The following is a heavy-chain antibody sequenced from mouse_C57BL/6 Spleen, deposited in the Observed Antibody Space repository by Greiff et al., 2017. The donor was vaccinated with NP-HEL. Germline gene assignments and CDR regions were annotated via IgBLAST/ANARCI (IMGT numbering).Heavy chain of an antibody. CDR1: GYSITSGYY. J-gene: IGHJ2*01. CDR2: ISYDGSN. V-gene: IGHV3-6*01. CDR3: AREDTGYFDY. D-gene: IGHD4-1*01. Sequence: EVKLMESGPGLVKPSQSLSLTCSVTGYSITSGYYWNWIRQFPGNKLEWMGYISYDGSNNYNPSLKNRISITRDTSKNQFFLKLNSVTTEDTATYYCAREDTGYFDYWGQGTTLTVSS.